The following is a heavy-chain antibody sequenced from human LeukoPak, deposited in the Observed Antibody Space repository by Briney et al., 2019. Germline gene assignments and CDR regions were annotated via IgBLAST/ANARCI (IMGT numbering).Heavy chain of an antibody. CDR3: ARPFSYYYDSSGYGY. V-gene: IGHV3-20*04. Sequence: GGSLRLSCAASGFTFDDYGMSWVRQAPGKGLEWVSGINWNGGSTGYADSVKGRFTISRDNAKNSLYLQMNSLRAEDTAVYYCARPFSYYYDSSGYGYWGQGTLVTVSS. CDR1: GFTFDDYG. D-gene: IGHD3-22*01. J-gene: IGHJ4*02. CDR2: INWNGGST.